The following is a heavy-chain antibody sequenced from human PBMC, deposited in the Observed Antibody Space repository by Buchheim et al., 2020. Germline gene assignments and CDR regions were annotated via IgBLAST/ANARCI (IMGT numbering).Heavy chain of an antibody. Sequence: QVQLVESGGGVVQPGRSLRLSCAASGFTFSSYGMHWVRQAPGKGLEWVAVIWYDGSNKYYADSVKGRFTISRDNSKNTLYLQMNRLRAEDTAVYYCARSRLGYSYGGRYYYYGMDVWGQGTT. J-gene: IGHJ6*02. CDR1: GFTFSSYG. D-gene: IGHD5-18*01. V-gene: IGHV3-33*01. CDR2: IWYDGSNK. CDR3: ARSRLGYSYGGRYYYYGMDV.